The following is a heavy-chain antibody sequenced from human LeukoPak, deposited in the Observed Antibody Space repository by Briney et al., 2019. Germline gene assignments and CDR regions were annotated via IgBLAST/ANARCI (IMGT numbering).Heavy chain of an antibody. V-gene: IGHV3-23*01. J-gene: IGHJ4*01. CDR3: AKDRTWFGGYDY. D-gene: IGHD3-10*01. Sequence: GGSLRLSCAASEFIFSNYEVNWFRQAPGKGLEWVSAISGSGGSTYYADSVKGRFTISRDNSKNTLYLQMNSLRAEDTAVYYCAKDRTWFGGYDYWGQGTLVTVSS. CDR1: EFIFSNYE. CDR2: ISGSGGST.